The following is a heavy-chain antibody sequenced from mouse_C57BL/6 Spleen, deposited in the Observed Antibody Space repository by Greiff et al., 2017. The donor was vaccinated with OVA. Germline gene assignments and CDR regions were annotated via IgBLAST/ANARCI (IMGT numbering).Heavy chain of an antibody. CDR1: GYAFSSSW. CDR3: ARGGDYDGYYAMDY. D-gene: IGHD2-4*01. CDR2: IYPGDGDT. J-gene: IGHJ4*01. Sequence: QVQLQQSGPELVKPGASVKISCKASGYAFSSSWMNWVKQRPGKGLEWIGRIYPGDGDTNYNGKFKGKATLTADKSSSTAYMQLSSLTSEDSAVYFCARGGDYDGYYAMDYWGQGTSVTVSS. V-gene: IGHV1-82*01.